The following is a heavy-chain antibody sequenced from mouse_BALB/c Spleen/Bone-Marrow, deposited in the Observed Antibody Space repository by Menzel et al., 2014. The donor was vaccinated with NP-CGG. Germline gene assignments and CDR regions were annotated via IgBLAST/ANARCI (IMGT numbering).Heavy chain of an antibody. CDR1: GFTFSSYA. Sequence: EVHLVESGGGLVKPGGSLKLSCAASGFTFSSYAMSWVRQTPEKRLEWVAYISSGGINTYYPDSVKGRFTISRDNAKNTLYLQMNSLKSEDTAMYYCARQRGYAYAMDYWGQGTSVTVSS. CDR3: ARQRGYAYAMDY. D-gene: IGHD2-2*01. CDR2: ISSGGINT. J-gene: IGHJ4*01. V-gene: IGHV5-12-1*01.